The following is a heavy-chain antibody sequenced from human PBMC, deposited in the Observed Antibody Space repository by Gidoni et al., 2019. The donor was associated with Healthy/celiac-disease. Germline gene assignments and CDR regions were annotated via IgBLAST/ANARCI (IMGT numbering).Heavy chain of an antibody. V-gene: IGHV4-34*01. D-gene: IGHD3-10*01. CDR2: INHSGST. Sequence: QVQLQQWGAGLLKPSEPLSLTCAVYGGSFSGYYWSWIRQPPGKGLEWMGEINHSGSTNYNPSLKSRVTISVDTSKNQFSLKLSSVTAADTAVYYCAREMVRGVRFYYMDVWGKGTTVTVSS. CDR3: AREMVRGVRFYYMDV. CDR1: GGSFSGYY. J-gene: IGHJ6*03.